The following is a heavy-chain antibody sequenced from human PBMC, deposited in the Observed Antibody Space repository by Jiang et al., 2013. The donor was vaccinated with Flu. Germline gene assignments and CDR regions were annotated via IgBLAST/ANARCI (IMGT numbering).Heavy chain of an antibody. J-gene: IGHJ4*02. Sequence: GLVKPSQTLSLTCTVSGGSISSGSYYWSWIRQPAGKGLEWIGRIYTSGSTNYNPSLKSRVTISVDTSKNQFSLKLSSVTAADTAVYYCVDRAAAVVWGQGTLVTVSS. V-gene: IGHV4-61*02. CDR2: IYTSGST. CDR3: VDRAAAVV. CDR1: GGSISSGSYY. D-gene: IGHD6-13*01.